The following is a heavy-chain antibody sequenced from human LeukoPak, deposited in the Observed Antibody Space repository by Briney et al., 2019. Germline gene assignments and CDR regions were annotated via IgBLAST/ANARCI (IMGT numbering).Heavy chain of an antibody. CDR2: INTDGSKT. CDR3: ARDQGWDYFDY. V-gene: IGHV3-74*01. D-gene: IGHD5-24*01. CDR1: GFTFSSYW. Sequence: PGGSLRPSCAASGFTFSSYWMHWVRQAPGKGLMWVSRINTDGSKTNYADSVKGRFTISRDNAKHTLYLQMNSLRAEDTAVYYCARDQGWDYFDYWGQGTPVTVSS. J-gene: IGHJ4*02.